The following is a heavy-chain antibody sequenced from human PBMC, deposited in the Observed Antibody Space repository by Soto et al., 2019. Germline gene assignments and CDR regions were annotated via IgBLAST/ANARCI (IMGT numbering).Heavy chain of an antibody. V-gene: IGHV1-46*01. CDR1: GYTFTSYY. Sequence: ASVKVSCKASGYTFTSYYMHWVRQAPGQGLEWMGIINPSGGSTSYAQKFQGRVTMTRDTSTSTVYMELSSLRSEDTAVYYCARVYSTVTSLRPNYYGMDVWGQGTTVTVSS. J-gene: IGHJ6*02. D-gene: IGHD4-17*01. CDR2: INPSGGST. CDR3: ARVYSTVTSLRPNYYGMDV.